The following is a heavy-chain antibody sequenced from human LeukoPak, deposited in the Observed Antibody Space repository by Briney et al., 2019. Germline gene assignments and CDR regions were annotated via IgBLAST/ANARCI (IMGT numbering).Heavy chain of an antibody. CDR3: ARANGYAYAYYFDH. J-gene: IGHJ4*02. D-gene: IGHD5-18*01. V-gene: IGHV4-39*07. CDR2: IFYSGTA. Sequence: SETLSLTCTVSGDSISVNTYYWGWIRQSPGKGLEWIGSIFYSGTAYHNPSLTSRITISVDTSRNQFSLKVTSVTAADSAIYFCARANGYAYAYYFDHWGQGALVTVSS. CDR1: GDSISVNTYY.